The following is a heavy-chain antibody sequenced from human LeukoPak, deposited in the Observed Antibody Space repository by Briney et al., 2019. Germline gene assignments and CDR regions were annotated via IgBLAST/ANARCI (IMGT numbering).Heavy chain of an antibody. CDR1: GFTFSSYG. Sequence: PGGSLRLSCAASGFTFSSYGMHWVRQAPGKGLEWVAVIWYGGSNKYYADSVKGRFTISRDNSKNTLYLQMNSLRAEDTAVYYCAREGGSYGSGYYFDYWGQGTLVTVSS. CDR2: IWYGGSNK. V-gene: IGHV3-33*01. D-gene: IGHD3-10*01. CDR3: AREGGSYGSGYYFDY. J-gene: IGHJ4*02.